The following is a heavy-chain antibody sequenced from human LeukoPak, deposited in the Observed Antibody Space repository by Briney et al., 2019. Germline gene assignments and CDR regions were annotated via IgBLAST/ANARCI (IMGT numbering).Heavy chain of an antibody. CDR2: ISGSGGST. CDR3: ARHKSGYDSALDY. V-gene: IGHV3-23*01. CDR1: GFTFSSYA. J-gene: IGHJ4*02. D-gene: IGHD5-12*01. Sequence: GGSLRLSCAASGFTFSSYAMSWVRQAPGKGLEWVSAISGSGGSTYYADSVKGRFTISRDNSKNTLYLQMNSLRAEDTAVYSCARHKSGYDSALDYWGQGTLVTVSS.